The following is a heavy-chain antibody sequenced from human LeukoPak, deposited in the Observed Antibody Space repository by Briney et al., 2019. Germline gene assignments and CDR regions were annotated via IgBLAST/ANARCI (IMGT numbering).Heavy chain of an antibody. CDR2: ISGSSSYT. V-gene: IGHV3-21*05. J-gene: IGHJ4*02. Sequence: GGSLRLSCVGSGFNFRTYNLNWVRQAPGKGLVWVSDISGSSSYTDYADSVKGRFTISKDNANSSVFLQMDSLRAEDTAVYYCARGHNSGYYLKYWGQGTLVTVSS. CDR3: ARGHNSGYYLKY. D-gene: IGHD3-22*01. CDR1: GFNFRTYN.